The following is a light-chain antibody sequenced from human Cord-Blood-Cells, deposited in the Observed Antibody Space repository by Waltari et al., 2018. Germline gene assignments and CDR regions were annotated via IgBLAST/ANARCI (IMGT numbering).Light chain of an antibody. CDR3: CSYAGSFYV. CDR2: DVS. J-gene: IGLJ1*01. Sequence: QSALTQPRSVSGSPGQSVTISCTGTSSDVGGYNYVSWYQQHPGKAPKLMIYDVSKRPSGVPVRFAGSKSGNTASLTISGRQAKDEADYYCCSYAGSFYVFGTGTKVTVL. CDR1: SSDVGGYNY. V-gene: IGLV2-11*01.